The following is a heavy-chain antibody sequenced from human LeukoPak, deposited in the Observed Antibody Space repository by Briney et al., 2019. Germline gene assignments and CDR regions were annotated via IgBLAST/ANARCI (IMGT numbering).Heavy chain of an antibody. CDR3: ASASGY. J-gene: IGHJ4*02. CDR2: IYTTGST. V-gene: IGHV4-4*07. Sequence: SETLSLTCSVSGDSVSSDYWSWIRQLAGKGLEWIGRIYTTGSTNYNPSLKSRVTMSVDMSKNQFSLKLSSVTAADTAVYYCASASGYWGQGTLVTVSS. CDR1: GDSVSSDY. D-gene: IGHD6-19*01.